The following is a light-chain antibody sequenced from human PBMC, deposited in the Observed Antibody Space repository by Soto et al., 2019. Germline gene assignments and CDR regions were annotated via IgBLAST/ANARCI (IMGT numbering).Light chain of an antibody. V-gene: IGKV3-20*01. CDR2: GAS. J-gene: IGKJ1*01. Sequence: EIVLAQSPATLSLSPGEIATLSCRASQSVSNYLAWYQQKPGQSPRLLIYGASNRATGIPDRFSGSGSGTDFTLTISRLEPEDFAVYYCQQYGSSGTFGQGTKGGYQ. CDR1: QSVSNY. CDR3: QQYGSSGT.